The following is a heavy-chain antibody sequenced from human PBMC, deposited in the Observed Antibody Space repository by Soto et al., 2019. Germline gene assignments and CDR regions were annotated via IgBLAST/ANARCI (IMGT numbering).Heavy chain of an antibody. Sequence: GGSLRLSCRASGSDFSTYSMNWVRQAPGQGLEWVSIIYSDGSTYYADYVKGRFTISRDNSKNTLYLQMDSLRAEDTAVYFCARGLKIRHDAFDLWGPGTMVTVSS. CDR2: IYSDGST. D-gene: IGHD3-22*01. V-gene: IGHV3-53*01. CDR3: ARGLKIRHDAFDL. J-gene: IGHJ3*01. CDR1: GSDFSTYS.